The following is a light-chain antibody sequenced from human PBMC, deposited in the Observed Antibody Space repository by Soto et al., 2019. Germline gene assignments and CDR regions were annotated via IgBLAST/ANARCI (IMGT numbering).Light chain of an antibody. CDR1: QSISSW. CDR3: QQYNSYSWT. J-gene: IGKJ1*01. V-gene: IGKV1-5*03. CDR2: KAS. Sequence: DIQMTQSPSTLSASVGDRVTITCRASQSISSWLAWYPQKPGKAPNLLIYKASNLESGVPSRFSGSGSGTEFTLTISSLQPDDFATYYCQQYNSYSWTFGQGTKVEIK.